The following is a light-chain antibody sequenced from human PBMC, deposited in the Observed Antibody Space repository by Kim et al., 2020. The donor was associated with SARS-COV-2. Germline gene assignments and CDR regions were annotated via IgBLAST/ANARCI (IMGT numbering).Light chain of an antibody. J-gene: IGLJ3*02. CDR1: SLRNYY. Sequence: ALGQTIRMTCQGDSLRNYYASWYQQRPGQAPVLVIYGKNYRPSGIPDRFSGSSSGNTASLTITGAQAEDEADYYCNCRDSSSDPWVFGGGTKLTVL. CDR2: GKN. V-gene: IGLV3-19*01. CDR3: NCRDSSSDPWV.